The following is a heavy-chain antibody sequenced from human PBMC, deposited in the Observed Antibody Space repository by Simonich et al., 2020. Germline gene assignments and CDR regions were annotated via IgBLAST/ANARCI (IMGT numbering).Heavy chain of an antibody. Sequence: EVQLVESGGGLVQPGGSLRLSCAASGFTFSSFWMSWVSQAQGRGLEWGVNKKQNGSEKYYVDSVKGRFTISRDNAKNSLYLQMNSLRAEDTAVYYCAREYSSSSDPYWYFDLWGRGTLVTVSS. V-gene: IGHV3-7*01. CDR2: KKQNGSEK. CDR3: AREYSSSSDPYWYFDL. D-gene: IGHD6-6*01. CDR1: GFTFSSFW. J-gene: IGHJ2*01.